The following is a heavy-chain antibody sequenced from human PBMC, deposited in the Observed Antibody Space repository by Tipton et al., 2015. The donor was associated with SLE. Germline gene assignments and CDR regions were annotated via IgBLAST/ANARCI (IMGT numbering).Heavy chain of an antibody. CDR1: GGAISSDSHY. J-gene: IGHJ4*02. CDR3: AGAWQGYCSGGTCYVLDY. Sequence: LRLSCTVSGGAISSDSHYWTWIRQPAGKGLEWIGRFYTPGNNHSNPSLKSRVTISVDTSKNQFSLKLRSVTAADTAVYYCAGAWQGYCSGGTCYVLDYWGQGTLVTVSS. CDR2: FYTPGNN. V-gene: IGHV4-61*02. D-gene: IGHD2-15*01.